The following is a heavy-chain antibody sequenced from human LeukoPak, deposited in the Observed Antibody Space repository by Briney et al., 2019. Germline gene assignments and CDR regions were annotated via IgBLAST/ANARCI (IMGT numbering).Heavy chain of an antibody. Sequence: GGSLRLSCAASGFTFSSYEMNWVRQAPGKGLEWVSYISSSGSTIYYADSVKGRFTISRDSAKNSLYLQMNSLRAEDTAVYYCARDRFSGSYPEYFQHWGQGTLVTVSS. CDR1: GFTFSSYE. J-gene: IGHJ1*01. CDR2: ISSSGSTI. V-gene: IGHV3-48*03. CDR3: ARDRFSGSYPEYFQH. D-gene: IGHD1-26*01.